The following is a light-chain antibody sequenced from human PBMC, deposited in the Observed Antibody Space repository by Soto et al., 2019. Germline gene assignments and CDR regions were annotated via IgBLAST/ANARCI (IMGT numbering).Light chain of an antibody. CDR3: SSHAGIINVV. Sequence: QSAQTQPPSASGSPGQSVTISCTGTSSDVGGYNYVSWYQQHPGKAPKLMIYEVTKRPSGVPDRFSGSKSGNTASLTVSGLLAEDEADYYCSSHAGIINVVFGGGTKLTVL. J-gene: IGLJ3*02. CDR1: SSDVGGYNY. V-gene: IGLV2-8*01. CDR2: EVT.